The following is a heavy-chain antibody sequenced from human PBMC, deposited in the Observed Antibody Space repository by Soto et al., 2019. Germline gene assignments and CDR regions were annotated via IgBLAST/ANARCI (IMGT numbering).Heavy chain of an antibody. Sequence: QLQLQESGSGLVKPSQTLSLTCAVSGGSISSGGYSWSWIRQPPGKGLEWIGYISHSGSTYYNPSPKGPGTISRGKSKNPVPLKLSSVTAADTAMYYCASGSHVPHYWGQGTLVTVSS. CDR2: ISHSGST. V-gene: IGHV4-30-2*05. CDR3: ASGSHVPHY. D-gene: IGHD6-6*01. J-gene: IGHJ4*02. CDR1: GGSISSGGYS.